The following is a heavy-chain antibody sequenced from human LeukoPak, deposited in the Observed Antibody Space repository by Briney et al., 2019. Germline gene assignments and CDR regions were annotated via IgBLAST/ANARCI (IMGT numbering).Heavy chain of an antibody. CDR2: ISFDGSNK. D-gene: IGHD2-2*01. CDR3: ARGASNSAEY. CDR1: GFIFSSYA. Sequence: GGSLRLSCAASGFIFSSYAMHWVRQAPGKGLEWVAVISFDGSNKYYANSVKGRFTISRDNSKNTLYVQINSQRAEDTAVYYCARGASNSAEYWGQGTLVTVSS. J-gene: IGHJ4*02. V-gene: IGHV3-30*04.